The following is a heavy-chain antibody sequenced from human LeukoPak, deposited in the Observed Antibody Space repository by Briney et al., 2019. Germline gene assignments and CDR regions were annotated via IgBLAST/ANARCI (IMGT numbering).Heavy chain of an antibody. CDR2: IYYSGST. Sequence: PSETLSLTCTVSGGSISSYYWSWIRQPPGKGLDWIGYIYYSGSTNYNPSLKSRVTISVDTSKSQFSLKLSSVTAADTAVYYCARQGGGFWYFDLWGRGTLVTVSS. J-gene: IGHJ2*01. CDR3: ARQGGGFWYFDL. V-gene: IGHV4-59*08. CDR1: GGSISSYY. D-gene: IGHD6-25*01.